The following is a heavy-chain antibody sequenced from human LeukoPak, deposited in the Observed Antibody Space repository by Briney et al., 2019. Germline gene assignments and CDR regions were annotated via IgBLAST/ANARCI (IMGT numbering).Heavy chain of an antibody. Sequence: PSETLSLTCTVSGGTISSYHWRWIRQPAGKGLEWIGRIYTSGSTNYNPSLKSRVTISVDKSKNQFSLKLSSVTAADTAVYYCARGPSSGWSNYYYYMDVWAKGTTVTVSS. CDR1: GGTISSYH. CDR2: IYTSGST. V-gene: IGHV4-4*07. CDR3: ARGPSSGWSNYYYYMDV. J-gene: IGHJ6*03. D-gene: IGHD6-19*01.